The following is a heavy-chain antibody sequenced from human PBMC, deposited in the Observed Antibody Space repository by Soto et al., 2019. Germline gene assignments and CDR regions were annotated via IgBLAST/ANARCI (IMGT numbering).Heavy chain of an antibody. Sequence: QVPLVQSGAEVKKPGASVKVSCKASGYTFTSYGISWVRQAPGQGLEWMGWISAYNGNTNYAQKLQGRVTMTTDTSPSTAYMELRSLRSDDTAVYYCAGEVRDHGPYYYYSMDVWGKGTTVTVSS. J-gene: IGHJ6*03. CDR1: GYTFTSYG. D-gene: IGHD2-21*01. V-gene: IGHV1-18*01. CDR3: AGEVRDHGPYYYYSMDV. CDR2: ISAYNGNT.